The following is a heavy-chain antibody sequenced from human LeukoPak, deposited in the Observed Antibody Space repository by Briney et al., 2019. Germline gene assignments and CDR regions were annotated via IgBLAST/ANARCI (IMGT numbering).Heavy chain of an antibody. CDR3: ARSPVAAYFDL. V-gene: IGHV3-21*04. D-gene: IGHD6-19*01. CDR1: GFTFSSYS. CDR2: ISRSSSNI. J-gene: IGHJ2*01. Sequence: GGSLRLSCAASGFTFSSYSMNWVRQAPGKGLEWVSSISRSSSNIYYADSLKGRFTISRDNAKNSLYLQMNSLRAEDTAVYYCARSPVAAYFDLWGRGTLVTVSS.